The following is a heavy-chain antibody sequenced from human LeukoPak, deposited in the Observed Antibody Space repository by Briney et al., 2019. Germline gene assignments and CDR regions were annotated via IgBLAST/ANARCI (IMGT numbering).Heavy chain of an antibody. Sequence: SETLSLTCTVSGGSISSSSYYWGWIRQPPGTGLEWLGSIYYSGSTYYNPSLKSRVTISVDTSKNQFSLKLSSVTAADTAVYYCARVEGDYYDSSGYLDYWGQGTLVTVSS. V-gene: IGHV4-39*07. CDR1: GGSISSSSYY. J-gene: IGHJ4*02. CDR3: ARVEGDYYDSSGYLDY. CDR2: IYYSGST. D-gene: IGHD3-22*01.